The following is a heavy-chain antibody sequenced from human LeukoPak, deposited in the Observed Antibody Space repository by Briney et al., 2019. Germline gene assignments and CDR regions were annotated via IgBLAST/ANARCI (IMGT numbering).Heavy chain of an antibody. CDR1: GFTFSSYG. J-gene: IGHJ4*02. Sequence: GGSLRLSCAASGFTFSSYGMHWVRQAPGKGLEWVAFIRYDGSNKYYADSVKGRFTISRDNSKNTLYLQMSSLRAEDTAVYYCAKIDAAAATFDYWGQGTLVTVSS. D-gene: IGHD6-13*01. V-gene: IGHV3-30*02. CDR2: IRYDGSNK. CDR3: AKIDAAAATFDY.